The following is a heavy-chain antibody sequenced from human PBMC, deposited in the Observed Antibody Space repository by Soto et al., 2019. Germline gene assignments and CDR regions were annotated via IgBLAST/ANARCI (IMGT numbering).Heavy chain of an antibody. CDR1: GGSLSSYY. CDR2: ISGSGGST. J-gene: IGHJ4*02. CDR3: AKDLLIGSSGYYYFDY. Sequence: ETLSLTCTVSGGSLSSYYWSWVRQAPGKGLEWVSAISGSGGSTYYADSVKGRFTISRDNSKNTLYLQMNSLRAEDTAVYYCAKDLLIGSSGYYYFDYWGQGTLVTVSS. D-gene: IGHD3-22*01. V-gene: IGHV3-23*01.